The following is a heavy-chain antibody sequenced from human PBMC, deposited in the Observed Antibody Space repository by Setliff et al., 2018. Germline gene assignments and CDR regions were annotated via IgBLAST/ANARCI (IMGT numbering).Heavy chain of an antibody. CDR2: TIPSFGST. CDR1: GGTFSSYG. V-gene: IGHV1-69*05. Sequence: GASVKVSCKASGGTFSSYGSSWVRQAPGQGLEWMGGTIPSFGSTNYAQKFQGRVTIITDEFTGTAYMELSSLRTEDTAVYYCAREGVDIRSSTDYRYYMDVWGKGTTVTVSS. D-gene: IGHD5-12*01. CDR3: AREGVDIRSSTDYRYYMDV. J-gene: IGHJ6*03.